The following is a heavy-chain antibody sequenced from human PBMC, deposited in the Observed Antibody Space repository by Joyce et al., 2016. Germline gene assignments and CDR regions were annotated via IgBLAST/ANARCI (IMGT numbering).Heavy chain of an antibody. CDR1: GYSFTTYS. Sequence: QLVQSGAEVKKPGESLRISCEGSGYSFTTYSIIWVRQVPGKGLEWMGKSDPRDSNTNYSPSFEGHVTISADQSVSTAYLQWRSLEASDTAIYYCARQLERAARFCTSSCLYYIDVWGEGTTVTVSS. J-gene: IGHJ6*03. V-gene: IGHV5-10-1*01. CDR2: SDPRDSNT. D-gene: IGHD2-8*01. CDR3: ARQLERAARFCTSSCLYYIDV.